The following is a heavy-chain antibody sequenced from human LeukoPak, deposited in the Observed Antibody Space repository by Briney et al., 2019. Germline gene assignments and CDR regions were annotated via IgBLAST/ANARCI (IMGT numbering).Heavy chain of an antibody. D-gene: IGHD3-10*01. Sequence: GRSLRLSCAASGFTFSSYGMHWVRQAPGKGLEWVAVISYDGSNKYYADSVKGRFTISRDNSKNTLYLQMNSLRAEDTAVYYCAKDQLWFGESYYYGMDVWGQGTTVTVSS. CDR2: ISYDGSNK. V-gene: IGHV3-30*18. J-gene: IGHJ6*02. CDR1: GFTFSSYG. CDR3: AKDQLWFGESYYYGMDV.